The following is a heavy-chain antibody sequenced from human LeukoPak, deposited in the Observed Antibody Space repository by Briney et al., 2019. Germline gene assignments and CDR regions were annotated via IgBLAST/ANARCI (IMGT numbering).Heavy chain of an antibody. J-gene: IGHJ4*02. CDR3: ARDPSITMVRGD. D-gene: IGHD3-10*01. V-gene: IGHV1-46*01. CDR1: GYTFTSYY. CDR2: INPSGGNT. Sequence: ASVKVSCKASGYTFTSYYIHSVRQVPGQGLEWMGVINPSGGNTSYAQKFQGRVTMTRDTSTSTVYMELSSLRSEDTAVYYCARDPSITMVRGDWGQGTLVTVSS.